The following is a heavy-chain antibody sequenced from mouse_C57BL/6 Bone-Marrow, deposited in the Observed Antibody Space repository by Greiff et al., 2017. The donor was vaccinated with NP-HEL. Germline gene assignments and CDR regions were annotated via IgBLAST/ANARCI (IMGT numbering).Heavy chain of an antibody. Sequence: EVQLVESGGDLVKPGGSLKLSCAASGFTFSSYGMSWVRQTPDKRLEWVATISSGGSYTYYPDSVKGRFTISRDNAKNTLYLQMSSLKSEDTAMYSCARQDGYYDWYFDVWGTGTTVTVSS. J-gene: IGHJ1*03. CDR1: GFTFSSYG. CDR3: ARQDGYYDWYFDV. CDR2: ISSGGSYT. V-gene: IGHV5-6*01. D-gene: IGHD2-3*01.